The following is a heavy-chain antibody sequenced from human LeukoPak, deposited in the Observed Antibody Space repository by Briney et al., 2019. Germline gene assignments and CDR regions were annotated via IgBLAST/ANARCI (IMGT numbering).Heavy chain of an antibody. J-gene: IGHJ5*02. D-gene: IGHD2-15*01. CDR1: GGSITRGGYY. Sequence: SETLSLTCTVSGGSITRGGYYWHWIRQPAGKGLEWIGRIYTSGDTNYNPSLKSRVTISADTSKNQFSLKLSSVTAADTAVYFCARVVPDCSGGSCYPSFDTWGQGTLVTVSS. CDR2: IYTSGDT. CDR3: ARVVPDCSGGSCYPSFDT. V-gene: IGHV4-61*02.